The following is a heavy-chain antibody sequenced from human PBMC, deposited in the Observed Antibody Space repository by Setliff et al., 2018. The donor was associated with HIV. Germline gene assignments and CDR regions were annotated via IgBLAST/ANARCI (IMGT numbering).Heavy chain of an antibody. CDR3: AREYYRSGGYYSGWKYYYMDV. Sequence: SETLSLTCTVSGDSSSNDYWTWVRQPPGKGLEWIGNIHTSGATKYTPSLTSRVTISVNMSKSQFSLRLSSVTAADTAMYYCAREYYRSGGYYSGWKYYYMDVWGKGTTVTVSS. CDR1: GDSSSNDY. J-gene: IGHJ6*03. V-gene: IGHV4-4*08. CDR2: IHTSGAT. D-gene: IGHD2-15*01.